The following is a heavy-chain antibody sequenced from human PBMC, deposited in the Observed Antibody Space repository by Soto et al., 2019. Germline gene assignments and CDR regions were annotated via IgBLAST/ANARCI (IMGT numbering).Heavy chain of an antibody. J-gene: IGHJ4*02. D-gene: IGHD1-1*01. CDR3: AILEGLATISYYFDF. CDR1: GGSFSGYY. V-gene: IGHV4-34*01. CDR2: INHSGST. Sequence: PSETLSLTCAVYGGSFSGYYWSWIRQPPGKGLEWIGEINHSGSTNYNPSLKSRVTISVDTSKNQFSLKLNSVAAADTAVYFCAILEGLATISYYFDFWGPGALVTVSS.